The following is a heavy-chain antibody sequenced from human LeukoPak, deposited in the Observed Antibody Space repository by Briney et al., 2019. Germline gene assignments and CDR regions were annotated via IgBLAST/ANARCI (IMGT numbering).Heavy chain of an antibody. D-gene: IGHD1-7*01. CDR3: ARGNWNYDY. CDR2: ISYSGST. V-gene: IGHV4-61*08. J-gene: IGHJ4*02. CDR1: RGSVSSGDYY. Sequence: SETLSLTCTVSRGSVSSGDYYWTWIRQPPGKGLEWIGYISYSGSTNYNPSLKSRVTISIDTSKNQISLKLSSVTAADTAVYYCARGNWNYDYWGQGTLVTVSS.